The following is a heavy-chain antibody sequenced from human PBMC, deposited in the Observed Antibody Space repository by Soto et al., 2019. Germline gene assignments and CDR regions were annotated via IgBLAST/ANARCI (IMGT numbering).Heavy chain of an antibody. Sequence: HPGGSLRLSCAASGFSFSTYVLNWVRQAPGKGLEWVSAISGTGSNTYYADSVKGWFTISRDNSKNTLYLQMNSLRVEDTAVYYCAKEGLLLRKTYWGQGTLVTVSS. D-gene: IGHD3-22*01. V-gene: IGHV3-23*01. CDR3: AKEGLLLRKTY. J-gene: IGHJ4*02. CDR2: ISGTGSNT. CDR1: GFSFSTYV.